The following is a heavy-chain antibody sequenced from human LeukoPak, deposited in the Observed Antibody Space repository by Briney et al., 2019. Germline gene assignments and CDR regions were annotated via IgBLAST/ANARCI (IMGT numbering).Heavy chain of an antibody. CDR2: INPSGGST. CDR1: GYTFTSYY. CDR3: ARARSVGATLVY. V-gene: IGHV1-46*01. Sequence: GASVKVSCKASGYTFTSYYMHWVRQAPGQGLEWMGIINPSGGSTSYAQKFQGRVTMTRDMSTSTVYMELSSLRSEDTAVYYCARARSVGATLVYWGQGTLVTVSS. J-gene: IGHJ4*02. D-gene: IGHD1-26*01.